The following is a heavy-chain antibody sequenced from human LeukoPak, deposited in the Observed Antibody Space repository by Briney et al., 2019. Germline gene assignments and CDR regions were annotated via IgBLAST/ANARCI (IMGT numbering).Heavy chain of an antibody. D-gene: IGHD1-26*01. CDR1: GYTFTTYA. CDR3: ARASVDSSFVYWESTYFDY. V-gene: IGHV1-3*01. J-gene: IGHJ4*02. Sequence: ASVKVSCKASGYTFTTYALTWVRQAPGQRLEWMGWINVGNGNTKSSQKFQGRVTITRDMSASTAYMELRSLRSEDTAVYYCARASVDSSFVYWESTYFDYWGQGILVTVSS. CDR2: INVGNGNT.